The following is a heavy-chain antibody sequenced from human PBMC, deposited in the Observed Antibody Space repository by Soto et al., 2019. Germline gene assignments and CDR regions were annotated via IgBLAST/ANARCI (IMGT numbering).Heavy chain of an antibody. CDR2: IIPIFGTA. J-gene: IGHJ3*02. Sequence: QVQLVQSGAEVKKPGSSVKVSCKASGGTFSSYAISWVRQAPGQGLEWMGGIIPIFGTANYAQKFQGRVTITADESTSTAYMELSSLRSEDTAVYYCARDPPLEMATDGDAFDIWGQGTMVTVSS. D-gene: IGHD5-12*01. CDR1: GGTFSSYA. CDR3: ARDPPLEMATDGDAFDI. V-gene: IGHV1-69*12.